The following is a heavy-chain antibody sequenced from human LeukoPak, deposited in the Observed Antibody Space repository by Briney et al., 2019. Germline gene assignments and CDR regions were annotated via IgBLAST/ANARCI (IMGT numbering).Heavy chain of an antibody. V-gene: IGHV4-59*01. CDR2: IYYSGST. CDR1: GGSISSYY. J-gene: IGHJ4*02. Sequence: TSETLSLTCTVSGGSISSYYWSWIRQAPGKGLEWIGYIYYSGSTNYNPSLKSRVTISVDTSKIQFSLKLISVTAADTAVYYCARGGGSYDLDYWGQGTLVTVSS. CDR3: ARGGGSYDLDY. D-gene: IGHD1-26*01.